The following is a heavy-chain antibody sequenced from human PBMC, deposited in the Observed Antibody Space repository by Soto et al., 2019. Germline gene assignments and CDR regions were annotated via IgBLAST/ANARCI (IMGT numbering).Heavy chain of an antibody. J-gene: IGHJ6*02. CDR1: GGSVSSGSYY. CDR3: ARGIEGWYQGRYYYGMDV. Sequence: QVQLQESGPGLVKPSETLSLTCTVSGGSVSSGSYYWSWIRQPPGKGLEWIGYIYYSGSTYYNPSLMMRVTISVDTSKNQFSLKLSSVTAADTAVYYCARGIEGWYQGRYYYGMDVWGQGTTVTVSS. CDR2: IYYSGST. D-gene: IGHD6-19*01. V-gene: IGHV4-61*01.